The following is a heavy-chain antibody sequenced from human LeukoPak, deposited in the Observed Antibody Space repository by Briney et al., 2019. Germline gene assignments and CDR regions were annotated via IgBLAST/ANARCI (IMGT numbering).Heavy chain of an antibody. J-gene: IGHJ5*02. V-gene: IGHV3-33*01. CDR3: ARDRVAAAENWFDP. D-gene: IGHD6-13*01. CDR2: IWYDGSNK. CDR1: GFTFSSYG. Sequence: GGSLRLSCAASGFTFSSYGMHWVRQAPGKGLEWVAVIWYDGSNKYYADSVKGRFTISRDNSKNTLYLQMNSLRAEDTAVYYCARDRVAAAENWFDPWGQRTLVTVSS.